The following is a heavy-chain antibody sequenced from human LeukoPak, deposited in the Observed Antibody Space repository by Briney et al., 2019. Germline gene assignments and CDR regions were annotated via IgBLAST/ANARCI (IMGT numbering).Heavy chain of an antibody. CDR2: ISSSGSII. CDR1: GFTFSTYW. Sequence: GGSLRLSCAASGFTFSTYWMHWVRQAPGKGLEWVSYISSSGSIIYSADSVKGRFTISRDNAKNSLYLQMNSLRAEDTAVYYCARGWFDTWGQGTLVTVSS. J-gene: IGHJ5*02. V-gene: IGHV3-48*04. CDR3: ARGWFDT.